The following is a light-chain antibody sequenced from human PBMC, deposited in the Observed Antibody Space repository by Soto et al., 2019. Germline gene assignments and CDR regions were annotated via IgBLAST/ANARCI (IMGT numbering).Light chain of an antibody. CDR1: KLGDKY. Sequence: SYELTQPPSVSLYPGQKVGITCSGDKLGDKYACWYQQKPGQSPVLVIYEDNKRPSGIPERFSSSNTGNTATLTISGTQAMDEAEYYSQAWGSSTVVFGGGTKVTV. V-gene: IGLV3-1*01. J-gene: IGLJ2*01. CDR3: QAWGSSTVV. CDR2: EDN.